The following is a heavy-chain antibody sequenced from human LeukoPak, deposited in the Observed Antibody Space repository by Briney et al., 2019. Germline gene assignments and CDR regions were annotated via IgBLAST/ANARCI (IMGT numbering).Heavy chain of an antibody. V-gene: IGHV3-48*03. CDR3: ARDLVPYSSSWYGAFDI. J-gene: IGHJ3*02. Sequence: GGSLRLSCAASGFTFSSYEMNWVRQAPGKGLEWVSYISSSGSTIYCADSVKGRFTISRDNAKNSLYLQMNSLRAEDTAVYYCARDLVPYSSSWYGAFDIWGQGTMVTVSS. CDR1: GFTFSSYE. D-gene: IGHD6-13*01. CDR2: ISSSGSTI.